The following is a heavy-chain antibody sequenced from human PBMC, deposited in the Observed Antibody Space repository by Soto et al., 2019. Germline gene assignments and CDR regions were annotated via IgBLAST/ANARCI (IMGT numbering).Heavy chain of an antibody. Sequence: GGSLRLSCAASGFTFSSYAMHWVRQAPGKGLEWVAVISYDGSNKYYADSVKGRFTISRDNSKNTLYLQMNSLRAEDTAVYYCARGGSSWYTDPAYYYYGMDVWGQGTTVTVSS. CDR1: GFTFSSYA. D-gene: IGHD6-13*01. J-gene: IGHJ6*02. V-gene: IGHV3-30-3*01. CDR2: ISYDGSNK. CDR3: ARGGSSWYTDPAYYYYGMDV.